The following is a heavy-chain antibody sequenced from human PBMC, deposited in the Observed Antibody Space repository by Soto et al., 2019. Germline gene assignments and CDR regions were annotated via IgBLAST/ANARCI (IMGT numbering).Heavy chain of an antibody. D-gene: IGHD6-13*01. CDR2: ISGSGGST. CDR1: GFTFSSYA. CDR3: AKLIAAAGSGY. J-gene: IGHJ4*02. V-gene: IGHV3-23*01. Sequence: GGSLSLSCAASGFTFSSYAMNWVRQAPGKGLEWVSVISGSGGSTYYADSVKGRFTISRDNSKNTLYLLMNSLRAEDTAVYYCAKLIAAAGSGYWGQGTLVTVSS.